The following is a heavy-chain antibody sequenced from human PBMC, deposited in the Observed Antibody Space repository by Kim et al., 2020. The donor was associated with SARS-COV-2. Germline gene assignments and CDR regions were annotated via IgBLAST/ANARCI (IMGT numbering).Heavy chain of an antibody. V-gene: IGHV4-59*01. CDR3: ARDRYSSGWIDY. J-gene: IGHJ4*02. CDR1: GGSISSYY. Sequence: SETLSLTCTVSGGSISSYYWSWIRLPPGKGLEWIGYIYYSGSTNYNPSLKSRVTISVDTSKNQFSLKLSSVTAADTAVYYCARDRYSSGWIDYWGQGTLVTVSS. CDR2: IYYSGST. D-gene: IGHD6-19*01.